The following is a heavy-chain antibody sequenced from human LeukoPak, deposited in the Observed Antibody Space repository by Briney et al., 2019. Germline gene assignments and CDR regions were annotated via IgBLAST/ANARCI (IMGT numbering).Heavy chain of an antibody. CDR2: IYHSGST. V-gene: IGHV4-38-2*01. Sequence: PSETLSLTCAVSGCSISSGYYWGWIRQPPGKGLEWIGSIYHSGSTYYNPSLKSRVTISVDTSKNQFSLKLSSVTAADTAVYYCARVGSVAVAGPFDYWGQGTLVTVSS. CDR1: GCSISSGYY. CDR3: ARVGSVAVAGPFDY. D-gene: IGHD6-19*01. J-gene: IGHJ4*02.